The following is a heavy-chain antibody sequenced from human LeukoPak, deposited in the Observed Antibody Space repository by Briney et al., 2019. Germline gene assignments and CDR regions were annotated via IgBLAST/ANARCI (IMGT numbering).Heavy chain of an antibody. Sequence: GGSLRLSCAASGFTFNNYAMTWVRQAPGKGLEWVSVVSGSGDNTNYADSVKGRFTISRDNSKNTLFLQMNSLRTEDTAVYFCAKDGRYIAAAGTFDYWGQRTLVTVSS. CDR3: AKDGRYIAAAGTFDY. V-gene: IGHV3-23*01. D-gene: IGHD6-13*01. CDR1: GFTFNNYA. CDR2: VSGSGDNT. J-gene: IGHJ4*02.